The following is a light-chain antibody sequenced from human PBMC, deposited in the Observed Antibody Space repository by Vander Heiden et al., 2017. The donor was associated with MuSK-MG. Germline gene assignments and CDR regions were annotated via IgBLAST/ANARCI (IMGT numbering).Light chain of an antibody. CDR3: HQHNNWPPYT. J-gene: IGKJ2*01. CDR1: QPVSTY. V-gene: IGKV3-11*01. CDR2: DAS. Sequence: TLLTQSPATLSLSPGERATLSCRASQPVSTYLAWYQQKPGQAPRLLIYDASNTATAVPARFSGSGYGTEFTLTISSRQPEDFAVYYCHQHNNWPPYTFGQGTKLEIK.